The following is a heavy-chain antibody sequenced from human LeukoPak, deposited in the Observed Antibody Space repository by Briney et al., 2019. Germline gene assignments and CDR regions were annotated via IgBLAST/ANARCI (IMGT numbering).Heavy chain of an antibody. J-gene: IGHJ4*02. D-gene: IGHD2-15*01. CDR2: INHSGST. CDR1: GGSFSGYY. Sequence: SETLSLTXAVYGGSFSGYYWSWIRRPPGKGLEWIGEINHSGSTNYNPSLKSRVTISVDTSKNQFSLKLSSVTAADTAVYYCAQGGCSGGSCYPLGYWGQGTLVTVSS. V-gene: IGHV4-34*01. CDR3: AQGGCSGGSCYPLGY.